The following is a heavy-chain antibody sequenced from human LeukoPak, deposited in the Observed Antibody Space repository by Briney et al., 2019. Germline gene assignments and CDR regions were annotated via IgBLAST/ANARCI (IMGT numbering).Heavy chain of an antibody. J-gene: IGHJ4*02. CDR1: GFTFDDYA. V-gene: IGHV3-74*01. CDR3: ARAVTAITKFGLDY. D-gene: IGHD3-10*02. Sequence: GGSLRLSCAASGFTFDDYAMHWVRQAPGKGLVWVSHINSDGSSTNYADSVKGRFTISRDNAKNTMYLQMNSLRAEDTAVYYCARAVTAITKFGLDYWGQGTLVTVSS. CDR2: INSDGSST.